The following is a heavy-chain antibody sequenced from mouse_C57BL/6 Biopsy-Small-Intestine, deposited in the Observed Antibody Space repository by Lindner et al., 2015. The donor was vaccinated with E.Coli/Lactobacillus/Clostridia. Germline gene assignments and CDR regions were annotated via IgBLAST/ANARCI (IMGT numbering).Heavy chain of an antibody. V-gene: IGHV1-82*01. D-gene: IGHD2-4*01. CDR2: IYPGDGDI. CDR1: GYVFSNSW. CDR3: ARRDYGGDYYTLDY. J-gene: IGHJ4*01. Sequence: VQLQESGPELVKPGASVKISCKASGYVFSNSWMNWVKQRPGKGLEWIGRIYPGDGDINYNGKFKGKATLTSDKSSSTAYMQLSSLTSGDSAVYFCARRDYGGDYYTLDYWGQGTSVTVSS.